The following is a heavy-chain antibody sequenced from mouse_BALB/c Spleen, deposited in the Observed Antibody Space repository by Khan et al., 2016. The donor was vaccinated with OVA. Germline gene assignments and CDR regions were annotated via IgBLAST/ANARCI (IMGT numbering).Heavy chain of an antibody. J-gene: IGHJ2*01. D-gene: IGHD1-2*01. CDR1: GYSITSGYG. CDR3: ARTARIKY. CDR2: ISYSGST. V-gene: IGHV3-2*02. Sequence: VQLKESGPGLVKPSQSLSLTCTVTGYSITSGYGWNWIRQFPGNKLEWMGYISYSGSTNYNPSLKSRISLTRDTSQNQFFLQLNSVTTDDTATYYCARTARIKYWGQGTTLTVSS.